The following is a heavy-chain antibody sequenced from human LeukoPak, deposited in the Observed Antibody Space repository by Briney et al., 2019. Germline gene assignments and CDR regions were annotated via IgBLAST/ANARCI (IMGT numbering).Heavy chain of an antibody. J-gene: IGHJ4*02. CDR3: AKGAPIGWAVVDY. CDR2: ISSDGNNK. Sequence: PGGSLRLSCAAGGFTFSNYGMQWVRQAPGKGLEWAAVISSDGNNKYYADSVKGRFTISRDNSKNTLYLQMNSLTTEDTAVYFCAKGAPIGWAVVDYWGQGTLVTVSS. D-gene: IGHD6-19*01. V-gene: IGHV3-30*18. CDR1: GFTFSNYG.